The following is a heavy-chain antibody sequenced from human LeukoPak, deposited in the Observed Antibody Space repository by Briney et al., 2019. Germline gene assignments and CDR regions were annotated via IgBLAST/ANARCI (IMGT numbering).Heavy chain of an antibody. CDR3: ARGAMATTPFFDY. Sequence: SETLSLTCAVSRGSISSGGYSWSWIRQPPGKGLEWIGYMYHDGDTYYNPSLKGRVTISVDRSKNQFSLKLTSLTAADTAVYYCARGAMATTPFFDYWGQGTLVTVSS. V-gene: IGHV4-30-2*01. J-gene: IGHJ4*02. D-gene: IGHD5-24*01. CDR2: MYHDGDT. CDR1: RGSISSGGYS.